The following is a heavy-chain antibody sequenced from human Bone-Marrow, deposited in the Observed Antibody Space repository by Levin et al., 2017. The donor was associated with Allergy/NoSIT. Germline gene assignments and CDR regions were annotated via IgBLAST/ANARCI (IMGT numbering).Heavy chain of an antibody. CDR1: VDTVSNNIAA. CDR2: TYYRSKWYY. D-gene: IGHD3-10*01. Sequence: PSETLSLTCAISVDTVSNNIAAWHWIRRSPSRGLEWLGRTYYRSKWYYDYAVSVKSRITISPDTSKNQLSLQLNSVTPEDTAVYFCARDPGVNAFDIWGQGTMVTVSS. V-gene: IGHV6-1*01. J-gene: IGHJ3*02. CDR3: ARDPGVNAFDI.